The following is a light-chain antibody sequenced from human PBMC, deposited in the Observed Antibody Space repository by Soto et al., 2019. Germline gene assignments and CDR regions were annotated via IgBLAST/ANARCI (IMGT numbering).Light chain of an antibody. CDR1: QSVSSY. J-gene: IGKJ1*01. Sequence: EIVLTQSTATLSLSPGERATLSCRASQSVSSYLAWYQQKPGQAPSLLIYDASNRAAGIPDRFSGSGSGTDFTLTISRLEPEDFAVYFCQQYGSSPWTFGQGTKVDI. CDR2: DAS. CDR3: QQYGSSPWT. V-gene: IGKV3-11*01.